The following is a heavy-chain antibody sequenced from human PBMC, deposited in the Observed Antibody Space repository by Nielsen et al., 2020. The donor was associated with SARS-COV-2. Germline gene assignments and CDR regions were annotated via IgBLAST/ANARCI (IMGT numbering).Heavy chain of an antibody. Sequence: GGSLRLSCAASGFIFSSYPMHWVRQAPGKGLEWVAVVSYDGSNKYYADSVKGRFTISRDNSKNTLYLQMNSLRAEDTAVYYCARAGEGDTAMATLDYWGQGTLVTVSS. J-gene: IGHJ4*02. V-gene: IGHV3-30*04. CDR2: VSYDGSNK. CDR1: GFIFSSYP. D-gene: IGHD5-18*01. CDR3: ARAGEGDTAMATLDY.